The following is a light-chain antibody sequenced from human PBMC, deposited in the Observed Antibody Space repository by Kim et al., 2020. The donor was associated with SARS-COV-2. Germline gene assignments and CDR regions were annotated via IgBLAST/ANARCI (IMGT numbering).Light chain of an antibody. V-gene: IGLV3-1*01. CDR3: QAWDISTWV. Sequence: SYELTQPPSVSVSPGQTADITCSGDKLGDKYTCWYQQKPGQSPVLLIYQDFKRPSGLPERFSGSSSGNTVTLTISGTQAMDEADYYCQAWDISTWVYGGGTRSTVL. J-gene: IGLJ3*02. CDR2: QDF. CDR1: KLGDKY.